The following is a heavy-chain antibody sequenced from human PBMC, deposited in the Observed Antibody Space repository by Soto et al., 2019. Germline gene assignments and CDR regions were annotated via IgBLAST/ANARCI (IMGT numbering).Heavy chain of an antibody. CDR2: IIPIFGTA. CDR1: GVTFSNYS. V-gene: IGHV1-69*13. CDR3: ARDYYDSTGYYPYFVY. D-gene: IGHD3-22*01. J-gene: IGHJ4*02. Sequence: SVKVSSKAPGVTFSNYSISGGRHSPGQGLEWMGGIIPIFGTANYAQKFKGRVTITADESTSTAYMELSSLRSEDTAVYSCARDYYDSTGYYPYFVYWGQGTLLKVS.